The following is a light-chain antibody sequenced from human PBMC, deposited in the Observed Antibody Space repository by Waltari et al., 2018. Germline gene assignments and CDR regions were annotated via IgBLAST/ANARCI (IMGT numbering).Light chain of an antibody. J-gene: IGKJ3*01. CDR3: QQYNSWRGSS. V-gene: IGKV1-5*03. CDR1: QSISDW. Sequence: DIQMTQSPSTLSASVGDRVTITCRASQSISDWLAWYQQKPGKAPKLLLYRASSLESGVPSRFSGSGSGTEFTLTIGSLQPDDFAIYYCQQYNSWRGSSFGPGTKVEFK. CDR2: RAS.